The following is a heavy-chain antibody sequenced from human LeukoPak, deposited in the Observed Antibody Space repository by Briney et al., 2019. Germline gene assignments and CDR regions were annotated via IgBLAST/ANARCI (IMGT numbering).Heavy chain of an antibody. CDR3: AKSAYSTAWYVGY. Sequence: GGSLRLSCAASGFTFSSYGMHWVRQAPGKGLEWVSSISANGGETSYADSVKGRFTISRDNSKNTLFLQMNSLRVEDSAVYYCAKSAYSTAWYVGYWGQGTLVTVSS. CDR1: GFTFSSYG. D-gene: IGHD6-19*01. V-gene: IGHV3-23*01. J-gene: IGHJ4*02. CDR2: ISANGGET.